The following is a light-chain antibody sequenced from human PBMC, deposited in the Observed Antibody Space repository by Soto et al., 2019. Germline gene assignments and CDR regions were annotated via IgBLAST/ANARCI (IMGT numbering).Light chain of an antibody. J-gene: IGKJ3*01. CDR3: QRANSFPFA. V-gene: IGKV1-12*01. CDR2: AAS. CDR1: QGINSW. Sequence: DIQMTQSPSSVSASVGDRVTITCRASQGINSWLAWYQQKPGKAPKLLIYAASGLQSGVPSRFSGSGSVTDYTLTVSSLQPEDFATYYCQRANSFPFAFGPGTTVDIK.